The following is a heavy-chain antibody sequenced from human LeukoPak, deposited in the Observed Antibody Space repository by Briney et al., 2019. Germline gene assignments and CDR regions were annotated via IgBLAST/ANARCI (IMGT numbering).Heavy chain of an antibody. CDR3: ARLYYYDSSGYSDY. V-gene: IGHV4-39*01. J-gene: IGHJ4*02. D-gene: IGHD3-22*01. Sequence: ASETLSLTCTVSGGSISTSSYYWGWIRLPPGKGLEWIGSIYYSGSTYYNPSLKSRVAISVDTSKNQFSLKLSSVTAADTAVYYCARLYYYDSSGYSDYWGQGTLVTVSS. CDR2: IYYSGST. CDR1: GGSISTSSYY.